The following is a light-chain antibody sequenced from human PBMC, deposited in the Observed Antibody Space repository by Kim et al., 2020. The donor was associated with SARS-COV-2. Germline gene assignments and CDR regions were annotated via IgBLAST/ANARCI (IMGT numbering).Light chain of an antibody. CDR2: YDT. V-gene: IGLV3-21*04. Sequence: GETARITCGGNKIGSKSVHWYQQKPGQAPALVIDYDTDRPSGIPERFSGSNSGNTATLTISRVEAGDEADYYCQVWDSSRDHRGCVFGTGTKVTVL. CDR3: QVWDSSRDHRGCV. CDR1: KIGSKS. J-gene: IGLJ1*01.